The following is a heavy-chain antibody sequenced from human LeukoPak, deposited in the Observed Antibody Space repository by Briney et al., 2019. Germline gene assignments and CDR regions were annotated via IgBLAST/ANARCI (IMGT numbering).Heavy chain of an antibody. Sequence: GGSLRLSCAASGFTFSSYGMHWVRQAPGKGLEWVSAISGSGGSTYYADSVKGRFTISRDNSKNTLYLQMNSLRAEDTAVYYCAKIGGSGSYDFDYWGQGTLVTVSS. V-gene: IGHV3-23*01. J-gene: IGHJ4*02. CDR3: AKIGGSGSYDFDY. D-gene: IGHD3-10*01. CDR2: ISGSGGST. CDR1: GFTFSSYG.